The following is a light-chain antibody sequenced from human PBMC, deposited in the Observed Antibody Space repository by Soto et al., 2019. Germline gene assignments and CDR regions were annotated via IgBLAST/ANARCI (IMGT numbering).Light chain of an antibody. CDR2: ATS. CDR1: QGISNW. CDR3: LHYYTYPLT. Sequence: DIQMTQSPSFVSASVGDRVTITCRASQGISNWLAWYQQKPGKAPKLLIYATSNLQGGVPSRFSGSGSGTDFTLTIGSLQPEDSATYYCLHYYTYPLTFGQGTKVEMK. J-gene: IGKJ1*01. V-gene: IGKV1D-16*01.